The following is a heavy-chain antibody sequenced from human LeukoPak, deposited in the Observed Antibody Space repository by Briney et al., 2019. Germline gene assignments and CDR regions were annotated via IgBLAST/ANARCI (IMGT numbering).Heavy chain of an antibody. D-gene: IGHD4-17*01. CDR2: ISGSGFNT. J-gene: IGHJ4*02. V-gene: IGHV3-23*01. CDR3: AKGLMTTVTIEDY. Sequence: GGSLRLSCAASGFTFSSYAMSWVRQAPGKGLEWVSAISGSGFNTYYADSVKGRSTISRDNSKNTLYLQMNSLRAEDTAVYYCAKGLMTTVTIEDYWGQGTLVTVSS. CDR1: GFTFSSYA.